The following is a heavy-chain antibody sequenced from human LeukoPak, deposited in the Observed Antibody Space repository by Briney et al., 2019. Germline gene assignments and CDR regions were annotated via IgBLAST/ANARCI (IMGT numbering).Heavy chain of an antibody. V-gene: IGHV4-61*02. D-gene: IGHD6-13*01. CDR3: ARGVAAAGPPPVFDY. J-gene: IGHJ4*02. CDR2: MYTSGNT. Sequence: SETLSLTCTVSGGSISSGSFYWSWIRQPAGKRLEWIGRMYTSGNTNYNPSLRSRVTISVDTSKNQFSLKLSSVTAADTAVYYCARGVAAAGPPPVFDYWGQGTLVTVSS. CDR1: GGSISSGSFY.